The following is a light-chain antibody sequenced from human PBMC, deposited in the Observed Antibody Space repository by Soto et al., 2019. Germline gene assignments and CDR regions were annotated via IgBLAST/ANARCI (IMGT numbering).Light chain of an antibody. CDR2: ENN. CDR3: GTWDSSLSAGV. V-gene: IGLV1-51*02. Sequence: QSVLTQPPSVSAAPGQKVTISGSGSSSNIGNNYVSWYQQLPGTAPKLLIYENNKRPSGIPDRFSGSKSGTSATLGITGLQTGDEADYYCGTWDSSLSAGVFGGGTKLTVL. CDR1: SSNIGNNY. J-gene: IGLJ3*02.